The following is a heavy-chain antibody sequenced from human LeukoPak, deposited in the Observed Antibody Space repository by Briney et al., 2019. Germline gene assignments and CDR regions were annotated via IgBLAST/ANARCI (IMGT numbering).Heavy chain of an antibody. D-gene: IGHD4-17*01. CDR1: GYTFTGYY. Sequence: ASVKVSCKASGYTFTGYYMHWVRQAPGQGLEWMGWINPNRGGTNYAQKFQGWVTMTRDTSISTAYMELSRLRSDDTAVYYCARGSDYGDHPNFDYWGQGTLVTVSS. V-gene: IGHV1-2*04. CDR2: INPNRGGT. J-gene: IGHJ4*02. CDR3: ARGSDYGDHPNFDY.